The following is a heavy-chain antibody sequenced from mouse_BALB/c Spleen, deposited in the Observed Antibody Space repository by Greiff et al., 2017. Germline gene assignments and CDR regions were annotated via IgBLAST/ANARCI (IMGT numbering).Heavy chain of an antibody. CDR3: ARGHDGGYFFDY. CDR2: IWAGGST. J-gene: IGHJ2*01. CDR1: GFSLTSYG. Sequence: VQLVESGPGLVAPSQSLSITCTVSGFSLTSYGVHWVRQPPGKGLEWLGVIWAGGSTTYNSALMSRLSISKDNSKSQVFLKMNSLQTDDTAMYYCARGHDGGYFFDYWGQGTTLTVSS. V-gene: IGHV2-9*02. D-gene: IGHD2-3*01.